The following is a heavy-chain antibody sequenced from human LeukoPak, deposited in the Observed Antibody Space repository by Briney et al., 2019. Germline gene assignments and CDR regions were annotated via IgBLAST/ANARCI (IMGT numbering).Heavy chain of an antibody. J-gene: IGHJ4*02. CDR1: GFTFNNYW. CDR2: IKQDGSEK. CDR3: ARDKIVGATSLDY. Sequence: GGSLRLSCVASGFTFNNYWMSWVRQAPGKGPEWVANIKQDGSEKYYVDSVKGRFTISRDNAKNSLYLHMDSLRAEDTAFYYCARDKIVGATSLDYWGQGTLVTVSS. D-gene: IGHD1-26*01. V-gene: IGHV3-7*01.